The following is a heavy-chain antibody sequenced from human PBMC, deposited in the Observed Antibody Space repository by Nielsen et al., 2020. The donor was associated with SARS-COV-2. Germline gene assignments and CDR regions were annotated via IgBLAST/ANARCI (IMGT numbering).Heavy chain of an antibody. D-gene: IGHD6-13*01. V-gene: IGHV4-4*02. CDR3: AREGGSSWSYAFDI. Sequence: SETLSLTCTVSGGSISSSNWWSWVRQPPGKGLEWIGEIYHSGSTNYNPSLKSRVTISVDKSKNQFSLKLSSVTAADTAVYYCAREGGSSWSYAFDIWGQGTMVTVSS. J-gene: IGHJ3*02. CDR2: IYHSGST. CDR1: GGSISSSNW.